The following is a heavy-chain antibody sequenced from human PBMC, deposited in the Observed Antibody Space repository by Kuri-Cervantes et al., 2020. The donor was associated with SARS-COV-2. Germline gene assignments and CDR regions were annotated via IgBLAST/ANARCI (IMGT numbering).Heavy chain of an antibody. Sequence: SETLSLTCTVSGGSISSQSYYWGWIRQPPGKGLEWIGSVYYSGTTYYNPSLKSRVTISLDTSKNQLSLNLNSVTAADTAVFYCARPLAGGTGSSDAFDFWGQGTLVTVSS. CDR3: ARPLAGGTGSSDAFDF. V-gene: IGHV4-39*01. D-gene: IGHD3-10*01. CDR2: VYYSGTT. CDR1: GGSISSQSYY. J-gene: IGHJ3*01.